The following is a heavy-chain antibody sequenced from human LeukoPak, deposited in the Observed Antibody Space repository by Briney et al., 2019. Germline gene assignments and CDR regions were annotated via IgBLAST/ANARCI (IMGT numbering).Heavy chain of an antibody. J-gene: IGHJ5*02. CDR2: IYYSGST. V-gene: IGHV4-59*01. D-gene: IGHD3-16*01. Sequence: PGGSLRLSCAASGFPFSHTWMTWIRQPPGKGLEWIGYIYYSGSTNYNPSLKSRVTISVDTSKNQFSLKLSSVTAADTAVYYCARVVPYDYVWGSPWFDPWGQGTLVTVSS. CDR3: ARVVPYDYVWGSPWFDP. CDR1: GFPFSHTW.